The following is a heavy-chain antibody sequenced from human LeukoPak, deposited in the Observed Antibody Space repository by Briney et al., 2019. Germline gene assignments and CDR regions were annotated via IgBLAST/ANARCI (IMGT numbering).Heavy chain of an antibody. CDR3: TRFGTNGDLPD. D-gene: IGHD4-17*01. J-gene: IGHJ4*02. Sequence: GGSPRLSCAASGFTFSNAWLSWVRQAPGKGLEWVGRIKSKTDGGTTDYAAPVKGRFTISRDDSKNTLYLQMNSLKTEDTAVYYCTRFGTNGDLPDWGQGTVVTVSS. CDR1: GFTFSNAW. CDR2: IKSKTDGGTT. V-gene: IGHV3-15*01.